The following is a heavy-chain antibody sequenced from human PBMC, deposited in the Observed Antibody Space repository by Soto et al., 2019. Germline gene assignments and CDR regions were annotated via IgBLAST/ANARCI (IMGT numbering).Heavy chain of an antibody. CDR1: GGTLSSYT. V-gene: IGHV1-69*02. D-gene: IGHD3-3*01. CDR2: IIPILGIA. J-gene: IGHJ6*03. CDR3: ARGKIGGYIPHYYYYYMDV. Sequence: SVKVSCKASGGTLSSYTISWVRQAPGQGLEWMGRIIPILGIANYAQKFQGRVTITADKSTSTAYMELSSLRSEDTAVYYCARGKIGGYIPHYYYYYMDVWGKGTTVTVSS.